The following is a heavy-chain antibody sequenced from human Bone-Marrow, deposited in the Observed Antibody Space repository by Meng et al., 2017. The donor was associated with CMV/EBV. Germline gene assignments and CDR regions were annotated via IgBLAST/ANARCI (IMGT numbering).Heavy chain of an antibody. D-gene: IGHD3-3*01. CDR2: IYPGDSDT. J-gene: IGHJ6*02. CDR1: GYSFTSYW. CDR3: ARHANPHFWSGWGEYYYGMDV. V-gene: IGHV5-51*01. Sequence: GESLKISCKGSGYSFTSYWSGWVRQMPGKGLEWMGIIYPGDSDTRYSPSFQGQVTISADKSISTAYLQWNSLKASDTAMYYCARHANPHFWSGWGEYYYGMDVWGQGTTVTVSS.